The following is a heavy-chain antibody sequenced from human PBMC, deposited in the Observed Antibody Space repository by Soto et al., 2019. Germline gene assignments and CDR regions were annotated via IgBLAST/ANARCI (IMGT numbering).Heavy chain of an antibody. V-gene: IGHV4-34*01. J-gene: IGHJ4*02. Sequence: QVQLQQWGAGLLQPSEDLSLTCAVYGGSFSGYYWSWIRQPPGKGLEWVGEIYHSGSTNYNPSLKSRVTISVDTSKSQFSLKLTSVTAADTAVYYCATYLKELRFLESFSSPYWGLGTLVTVSS. CDR3: ATYLKELRFLESFSSPY. CDR2: IYHSGST. CDR1: GGSFSGYY. D-gene: IGHD3-3*01.